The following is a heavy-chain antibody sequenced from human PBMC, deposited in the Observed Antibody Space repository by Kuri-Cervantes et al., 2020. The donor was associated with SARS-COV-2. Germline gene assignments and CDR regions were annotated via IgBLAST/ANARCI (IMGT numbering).Heavy chain of an antibody. CDR2: IYYSGST. V-gene: IGHV4-39*07. Sequence: WVRQAPGKGLEWIGSIYYSGSTYSNPSLKSRVTISVDTSKNQFSLKLSSVTAADTAVYYCAREKRGHNWFDPWGQGTLVTVSS. J-gene: IGHJ5*02. D-gene: IGHD3-10*01. CDR3: AREKRGHNWFDP.